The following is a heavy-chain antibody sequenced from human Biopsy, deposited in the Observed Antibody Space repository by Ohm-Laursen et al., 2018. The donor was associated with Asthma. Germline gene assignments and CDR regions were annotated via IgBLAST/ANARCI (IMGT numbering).Heavy chain of an antibody. J-gene: IGHJ1*01. CDR1: GFTFGDYW. Sequence: SLRLSCAASGFTFGDYWMSWVRQVPGQGPEWVANIKHDGSENNHVDSLKGRFTISRDNAKNLLYLQMNSLRAEDTAVYYCARTFPFWSPYHAEHYQLWGQVTLVTVSS. CDR3: ARTFPFWSPYHAEHYQL. D-gene: IGHD3-3*01. CDR2: IKHDGSEN. V-gene: IGHV3-7*01.